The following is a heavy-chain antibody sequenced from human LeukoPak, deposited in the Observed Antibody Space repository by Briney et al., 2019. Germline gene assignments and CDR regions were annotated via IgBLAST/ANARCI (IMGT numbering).Heavy chain of an antibody. CDR2: INRSSGDT. J-gene: IGHJ6*03. Sequence: GGSLSLSCAASGFRFDDYGMSWVRQRPGKGLEWVSGINRSSGDTGYADSVKGRFTISRDNAKNSLYLQMNSLRAEDTALYYCVRVMGYCSDGSCYPRGVGYYYMDVWGKGTTVTIS. D-gene: IGHD2-15*01. V-gene: IGHV3-20*04. CDR3: VRVMGYCSDGSCYPRGVGYYYMDV. CDR1: GFRFDDYG.